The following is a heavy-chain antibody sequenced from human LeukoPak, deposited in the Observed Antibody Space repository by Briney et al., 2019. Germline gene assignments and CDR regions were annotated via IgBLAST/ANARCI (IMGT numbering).Heavy chain of an antibody. J-gene: IGHJ4*02. CDR3: AKGYYDILTGYSPFDY. D-gene: IGHD3-9*01. CDR1: GFTFSSYG. V-gene: IGHV3-23*01. CDR2: ISGSGGST. Sequence: GGSLRLSCAASGFTFSSYGMSWVRQTPGKGLEWVSAISGSGGSTYSADSVKGRFTISRDNSKNTLYLQMNSLRAEDTAVYYCAKGYYDILTGYSPFDYWGQGTLVTVSS.